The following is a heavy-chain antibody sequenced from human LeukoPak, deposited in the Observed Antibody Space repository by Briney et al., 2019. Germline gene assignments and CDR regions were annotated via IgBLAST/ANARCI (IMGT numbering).Heavy chain of an antibody. CDR3: ARTSYSASSLGY. Sequence: GGSLRLSCAASGFIFSNYWMHWVRQAPGKGLVWVSRINADGSRTDYADSVKGRFTISRDNAKNTLYLQMNSLRAEDTAVYFCARTSYSASSLGYWGQGTLVTVPS. V-gene: IGHV3-74*01. CDR2: INADGSRT. D-gene: IGHD1-26*01. J-gene: IGHJ4*02. CDR1: GFIFSNYW.